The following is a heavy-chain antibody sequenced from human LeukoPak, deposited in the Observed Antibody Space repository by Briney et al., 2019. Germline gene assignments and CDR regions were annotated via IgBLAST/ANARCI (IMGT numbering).Heavy chain of an antibody. J-gene: IGHJ4*02. CDR2: ISYDGSNK. D-gene: IGHD5/OR15-5a*01. CDR3: ARGGIKVLYEANDY. Sequence: GGPLRLSCAASGFTVSGNYMSWVRQAPGRGLEWVAVISYDGSNKYYADSVKGRFTISRDNSKNTLYLQMNSLRAEDTAVYYCARGGIKVLYEANDYWGQGTLVTVSS. CDR1: GFTVSGNY. V-gene: IGHV3-30*03.